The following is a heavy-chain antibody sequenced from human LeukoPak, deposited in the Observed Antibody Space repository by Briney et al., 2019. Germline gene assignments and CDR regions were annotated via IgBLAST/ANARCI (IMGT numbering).Heavy chain of an antibody. V-gene: IGHV3-23*01. CDR3: AKDLLVYSNYVGGYFDY. Sequence: PGGSLRLSCAASGLTFSSYAMSWVRQAPGKGLGWVSAISGSGGSTYYADSVKGRFTISRDNPKNTLYLQMNSLRAEDTAVYYCAKDLLVYSNYVGGYFDYWGQGSLVTVSS. J-gene: IGHJ4*02. CDR2: ISGSGGST. CDR1: GLTFSSYA. D-gene: IGHD4-11*01.